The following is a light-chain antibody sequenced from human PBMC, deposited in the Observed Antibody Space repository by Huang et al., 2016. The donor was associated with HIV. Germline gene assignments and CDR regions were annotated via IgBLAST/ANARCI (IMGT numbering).Light chain of an antibody. V-gene: IGKV1-27*01. Sequence: DIQMTQSPSSLSASVGDRYTITCRASHDLNNYLAWYQQKPGKVPKLLIYAASTLQSGVPSRFSGSASGTDFTLTISSLQPEDVATYYCQKYNSAPYTFGQGTKLEIK. CDR1: HDLNNY. CDR3: QKYNSAPYT. CDR2: AAS. J-gene: IGKJ2*01.